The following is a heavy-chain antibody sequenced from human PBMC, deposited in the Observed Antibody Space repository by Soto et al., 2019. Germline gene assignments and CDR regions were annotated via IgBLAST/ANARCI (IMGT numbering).Heavy chain of an antibody. J-gene: IGHJ3*02. CDR3: ARAPQNDYGDYDAFDM. CDR1: GYTFTSYG. CDR2: ISAYNGNT. Sequence: ASLKVYCKSSGYTFTSYGIIWVRQAPGQGLEWMGWISAYNGNTNYAEKLQGRVTVTTDTPMSTAYMELRSLRSDDTAVYYCARAPQNDYGDYDAFDMWGQGTMVTVSS. V-gene: IGHV1-18*04. D-gene: IGHD4-17*01.